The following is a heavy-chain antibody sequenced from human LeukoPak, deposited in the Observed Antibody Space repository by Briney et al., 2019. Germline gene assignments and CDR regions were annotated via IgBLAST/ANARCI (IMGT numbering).Heavy chain of an antibody. CDR3: ARDSRRVGATGGSDS. Sequence: GGSLRLSCAASGFTFSSYSMNWVRQAPGKGLEWISYISSGSSTIYYADSVKGRFTISRDNAKNSLYLQMNSLRAEDMAVYYCARDSRRVGATGGSDSWGQGTLVTVSS. CDR1: GFTFSSYS. D-gene: IGHD1-26*01. CDR2: ISSGSSTI. J-gene: IGHJ4*02. V-gene: IGHV3-48*01.